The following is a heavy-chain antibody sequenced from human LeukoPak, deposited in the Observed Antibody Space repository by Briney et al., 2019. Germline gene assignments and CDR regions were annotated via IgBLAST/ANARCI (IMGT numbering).Heavy chain of an antibody. CDR1: GDSVSSNSAA. J-gene: IGHJ6*02. CDR2: TYYRSKWYN. V-gene: IGHV6-1*01. Sequence: SQTLSLTCAISGDSVSSNSAAWNWIRQSPSRGLEWLGRTYYRSKWYNDYAVSVKSRITINPDTSKNQFSLQLNSVTPEDTAVYYCARVVAHNSSSWYGYYYYGMDVWGQGTTVTVSS. CDR3: ARVVAHNSSSWYGYYYYGMDV. D-gene: IGHD6-13*01.